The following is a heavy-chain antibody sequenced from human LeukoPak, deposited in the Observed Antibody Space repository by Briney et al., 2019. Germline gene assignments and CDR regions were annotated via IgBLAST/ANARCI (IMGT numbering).Heavy chain of an antibody. CDR3: ARDLLEGPVPRP. J-gene: IGHJ5*02. CDR1: GFTFSSYA. D-gene: IGHD3-3*01. V-gene: IGHV3-23*01. Sequence: GASLRLSCAASGFTFSSYAMSWVRQAPGKGLEWVSAISGSGGSTYYADSVKGRFTISRDNSKNTLYLQMNSLRAEDTAVYYCARDLLEGPVPRPWGQGTLVTVSS. CDR2: ISGSGGST.